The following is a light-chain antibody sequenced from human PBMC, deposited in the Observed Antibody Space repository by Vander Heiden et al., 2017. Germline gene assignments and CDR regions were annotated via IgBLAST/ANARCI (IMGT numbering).Light chain of an antibody. CDR3: QQSPRT. CDR1: QSVSSSY. CDR2: GAS. Sequence: EIVLTQSPGTLSLSPGERATLSCRASQSVSSSYLAWYQQKPGQAPRLLIYGASSRATGIPDRFSGSGSGTDFTLTISRLEPEDFAVYYCQQSPRTFGQGTKVKIK. J-gene: IGKJ1*01. V-gene: IGKV3-20*01.